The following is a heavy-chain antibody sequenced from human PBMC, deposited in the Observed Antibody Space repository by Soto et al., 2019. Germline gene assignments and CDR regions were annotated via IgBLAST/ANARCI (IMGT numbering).Heavy chain of an antibody. Sequence: SETLSLTCTVSGGSISSYYWSWIRQPPGKGLEWIGYIYYSGSTNYNPSLKSRVTISVDTSKNQFSLKLSSVTAADTAVYYCARRYGTRFDYWGQGTLVTVS. CDR3: ARRYGTRFDY. CDR2: IYYSGST. V-gene: IGHV4-59*08. CDR1: GGSISSYY. D-gene: IGHD5-18*01. J-gene: IGHJ4*02.